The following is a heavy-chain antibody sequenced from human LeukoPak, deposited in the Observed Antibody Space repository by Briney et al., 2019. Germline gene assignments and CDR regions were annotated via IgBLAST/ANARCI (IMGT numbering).Heavy chain of an antibody. CDR1: GYTFSSYY. CDR2: INPDGGGT. D-gene: IGHD3-22*01. CDR3: ASGPLADYYDSSGFDY. J-gene: IGHJ4*02. Sequence: ASVKVSCKASGYTFSSYYIHWVRQAPGQGLEWMGIINPDGGGTSYAQKFQNRVAMIRDTSTSTVYMELNSLTSEDTAVYYCASGPLADYYDSSGFDYWGQGTLVTVSS. V-gene: IGHV1-46*01.